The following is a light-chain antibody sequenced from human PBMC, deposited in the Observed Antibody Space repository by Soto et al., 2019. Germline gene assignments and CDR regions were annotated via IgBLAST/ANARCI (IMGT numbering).Light chain of an antibody. CDR2: DGS. Sequence: SYVLTQPPSVSVAPGQTARIPCGGNNIGSKSVNWYQQKTGQAPVLVVYDGSDRPPGIPERFSGSNSANTATLTISRVEAGDEADYYCQVWDSDCYVFGAGTKLTVL. CDR3: QVWDSDCYV. V-gene: IGLV3-21*02. CDR1: NIGSKS. J-gene: IGLJ1*01.